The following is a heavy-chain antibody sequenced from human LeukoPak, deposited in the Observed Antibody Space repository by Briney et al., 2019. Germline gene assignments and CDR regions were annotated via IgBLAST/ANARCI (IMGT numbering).Heavy chain of an antibody. V-gene: IGHV3-48*04. D-gene: IGHD4-17*01. J-gene: IGHJ4*02. Sequence: QSGGSLRLSCAASGFTFSSYSMNWVRQAPGKGLEWVSYISGTSSPRYYADSVKGRFTITRDNAKDSLYLQMNSLRAEDTAVYYCARDVYGDYAIDYWGQGTLVTVSS. CDR2: ISGTSSPR. CDR3: ARDVYGDYAIDY. CDR1: GFTFSSYS.